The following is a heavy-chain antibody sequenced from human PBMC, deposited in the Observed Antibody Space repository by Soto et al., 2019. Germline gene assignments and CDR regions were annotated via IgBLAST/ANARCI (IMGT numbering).Heavy chain of an antibody. Sequence: SQTLSLTCAISGDSVSGNSAAWNWIRQSPSRGLEWLGRTYYRSKWYNDYAVSVKGRITINPDTSKNQFSLHLNSVTPEDTAVYYCARDDGPRTTRRFNPWGQGTLVTVSS. D-gene: IGHD1-1*01. V-gene: IGHV6-1*01. CDR1: GDSVSGNSAA. CDR3: ARDDGPRTTRRFNP. J-gene: IGHJ5*02. CDR2: TYYRSKWYN.